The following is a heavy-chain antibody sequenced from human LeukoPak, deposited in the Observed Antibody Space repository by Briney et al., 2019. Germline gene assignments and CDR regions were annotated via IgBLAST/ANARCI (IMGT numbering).Heavy chain of an antibody. CDR3: ARKVRDDILTGYPENWFDP. CDR2: INPNSGGT. Sequence: GASVKVSRRVTGVTFSSYAISWVRQAPGQGLEWMGRINPNSGGTNCAQNCPCRATMTRDTSISTAYMELSRLRSDDTAVYYCARKVRDDILTGYPENWFDPWGQGTLVTVFS. CDR1: GVTFSSYA. D-gene: IGHD3-9*01. J-gene: IGHJ5*02. V-gene: IGHV1-2*06.